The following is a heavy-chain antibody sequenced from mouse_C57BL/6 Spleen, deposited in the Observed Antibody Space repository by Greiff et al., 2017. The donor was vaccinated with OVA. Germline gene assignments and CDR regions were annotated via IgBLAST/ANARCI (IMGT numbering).Heavy chain of an antibody. J-gene: IGHJ4*01. D-gene: IGHD1-1*01. CDR2: ISYDGSN. V-gene: IGHV3-6*01. CDR1: GYSITRGYY. Sequence: EVQLQESGPGLVKPSQSLSLTCSVTGYSITRGYYWNWIRQFPGNKLEWMGYISYDGSNNYNPSLKNRISITRDTSKNQFFLKLNSVTTEDTATYYCARDYYGSSYGAMDYWGQGTSVTVSS. CDR3: ARDYYGSSYGAMDY.